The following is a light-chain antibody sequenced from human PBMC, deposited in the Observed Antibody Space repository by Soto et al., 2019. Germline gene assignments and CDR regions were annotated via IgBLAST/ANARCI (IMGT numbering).Light chain of an antibody. J-gene: IGKJ4*01. CDR1: QSVSSY. CDR2: DAS. Sequence: EIVLTQSPATLSLSPGEKATLSCRASQSVSSYLAWYQQKPGQAPRLLIYDASNRATGIPARFSGSGSGTDFTLTISSLEPDDFSVYYCQHRSNWPLTFGGGTKLDIK. CDR3: QHRSNWPLT. V-gene: IGKV3-11*01.